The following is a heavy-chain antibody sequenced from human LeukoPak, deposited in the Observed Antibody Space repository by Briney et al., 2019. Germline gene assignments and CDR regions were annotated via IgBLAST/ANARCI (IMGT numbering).Heavy chain of an antibody. CDR3: ARDIPTYYLYMDV. D-gene: IGHD2-21*01. Sequence: GGSLRLSCAASGFAFSGYVIHWVRQAPGKGLEWLAVVSEDGINKYYADSVKGRFTISRDNSKNTLYLQMNSLRAEDTAVYYCARDIPTYYLYMDVWGKGTTVTVSS. CDR2: VSEDGINK. CDR1: GFAFSGYV. J-gene: IGHJ6*03. V-gene: IGHV3-30-3*01.